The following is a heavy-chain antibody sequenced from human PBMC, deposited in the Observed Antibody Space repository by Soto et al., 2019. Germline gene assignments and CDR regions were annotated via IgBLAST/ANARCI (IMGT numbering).Heavy chain of an antibody. D-gene: IGHD6-13*01. Sequence: PSETLSLTCTVSGGSISSYYWSWIRQPPGKGLEWIGYIYYSGSTNYNPSLKSRVTILVDTSKNQFSLKLSSGTAGDTAVYYCARGGPAGSIWGQETLVTVSS. CDR1: GGSISSYY. CDR3: ARGGPAGSI. CDR2: IYYSGST. J-gene: IGHJ4*02. V-gene: IGHV4-59*01.